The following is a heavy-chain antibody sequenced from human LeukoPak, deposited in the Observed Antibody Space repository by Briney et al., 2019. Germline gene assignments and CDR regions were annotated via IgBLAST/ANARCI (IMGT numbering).Heavy chain of an antibody. D-gene: IGHD6-19*01. CDR2: IYYSGST. CDR1: GGSISSYY. V-gene: IGHV4-59*01. J-gene: IGHJ4*02. CDR3: ARLQQWLPAHY. Sequence: SETLSLTCTVSGGSISSYYWSWIRQPPGKGLEWIGYIYYSGSTNYNPSLKSRVTISVDTSKNQFSLKLSSVTAAVTAVYYCARLQQWLPAHYWGQGTLVTVSS.